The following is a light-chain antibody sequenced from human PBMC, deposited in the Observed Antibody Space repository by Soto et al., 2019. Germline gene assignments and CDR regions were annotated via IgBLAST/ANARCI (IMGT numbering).Light chain of an antibody. CDR1: SSDIGSYNY. Sequence: QSALTQPASVSGSPGQSITISCTGTSSDIGSYNYVSWYQQCPGEAPRLLIYEVTNRPSGVSNRFSGSKSGNTASLTISGLQAEDDADYYCCSYRSSRTWVFGGGTKVTVL. V-gene: IGLV2-14*01. CDR3: CSYRSSRTWV. CDR2: EVT. J-gene: IGLJ3*02.